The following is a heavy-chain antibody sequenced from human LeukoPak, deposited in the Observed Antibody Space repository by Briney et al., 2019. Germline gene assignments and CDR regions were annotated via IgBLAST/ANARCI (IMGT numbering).Heavy chain of an antibody. J-gene: IGHJ4*02. CDR2: IYYSGST. V-gene: IGHV4-39*02. D-gene: IGHD3-10*01. CDR1: GGSISSSSYY. Sequence: PSETLSLTCTVSGGSISSSSYYWGWIRQPPGKGLEWIGSIYYSGSTYYNPSLKSRVTISVDTSKNQFSLKLSSVTAADTAVYYCARDAAYGSGSYEIYYFDYWGQGTLVTVSS. CDR3: ARDAAYGSGSYEIYYFDY.